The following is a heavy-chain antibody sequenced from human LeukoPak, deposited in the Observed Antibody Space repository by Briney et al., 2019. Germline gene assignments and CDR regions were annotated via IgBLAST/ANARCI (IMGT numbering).Heavy chain of an antibody. CDR1: GFTFSTHW. CDR3: ARAPYDDYYFDY. V-gene: IGHV3-74*01. Sequence: PGRSLRLSCAASGFTFSTHWMHWVRQAPGKGLVLVSRITTDVKSTSYADSVKGRFTISRDNAKNTLYLQLNSLRAEDSAVYYCARAPYDDYYFDYWGQGTLVTVSS. J-gene: IGHJ4*02. D-gene: IGHD4-17*01. CDR2: ITTDVKST.